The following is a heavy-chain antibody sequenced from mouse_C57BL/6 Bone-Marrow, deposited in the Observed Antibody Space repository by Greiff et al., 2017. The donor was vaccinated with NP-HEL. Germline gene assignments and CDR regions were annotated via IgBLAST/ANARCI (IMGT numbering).Heavy chain of an antibody. Sequence: EVKVVESGGGLVQPGGSLKLSCAASGFTFSDYYMYWVRQTPEKRLEWVAYISNGGGSTYYPDTVQGRFTIPRDNAKNTLYLQMSRLKSEDTAMYYCARHPWLLRNWYFDVWGTGTTVTVSS. V-gene: IGHV5-12*01. J-gene: IGHJ1*03. CDR3: ARHPWLLRNWYFDV. CDR2: ISNGGGST. CDR1: GFTFSDYY. D-gene: IGHD2-3*01.